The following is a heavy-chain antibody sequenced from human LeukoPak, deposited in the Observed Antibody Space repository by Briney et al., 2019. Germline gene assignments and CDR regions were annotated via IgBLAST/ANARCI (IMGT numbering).Heavy chain of an antibody. D-gene: IGHD2-2*01. V-gene: IGHV3-23*01. CDR3: AKGYCSSTSCYARFDY. CDR1: GFTFSSYA. CDR2: ISGSGGST. Sequence: GGSLRLSCAASGFTFSSYAMSWVRQAPGKGLEWVSAISGSGGSTYYADSVKGRFTISRDNSKNTLYLQMNSLRAEDTAVYYSAKGYCSSTSCYARFDYWGQGTLVTVSS. J-gene: IGHJ4*02.